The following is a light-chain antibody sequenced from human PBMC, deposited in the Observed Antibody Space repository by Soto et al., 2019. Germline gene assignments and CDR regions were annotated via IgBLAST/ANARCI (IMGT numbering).Light chain of an antibody. CDR1: QSLLHTNGKTF. CDR2: EVS. Sequence: DIVMTQTPLSLSVTPGQPASISCKSSQSLLHTNGKTFLFWHLQKPGQHPQVLIYEVSNRLSGVPDRFSGSGSGTAFTLKISRVEAEDGGIYYCMHSVPLPPTFGQGTRLEI. CDR3: MHSVPLPPT. J-gene: IGKJ5*01. V-gene: IGKV2D-29*01.